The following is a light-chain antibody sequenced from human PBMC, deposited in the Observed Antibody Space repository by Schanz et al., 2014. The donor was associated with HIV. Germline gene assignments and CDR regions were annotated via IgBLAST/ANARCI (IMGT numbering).Light chain of an antibody. CDR2: ANS. V-gene: IGLV1-40*01. CDR3: SSYTSSSSVV. CDR1: SSNIGSVYD. J-gene: IGLJ2*01. Sequence: QSVLTQPPSVSGAPGQRVTISCTGSSSNIGSVYDVHWYQQLPGTAPKHLIFANSDRPSGVPDRFSGSKSGNTASLTISGLQAEDEADYYCSSYTSSSSVVFGGGTKLTVL.